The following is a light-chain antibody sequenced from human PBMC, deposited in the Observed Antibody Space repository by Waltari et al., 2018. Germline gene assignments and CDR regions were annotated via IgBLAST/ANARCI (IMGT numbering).Light chain of an antibody. CDR3: SSYTTALTWV. V-gene: IGLV2-14*01. CDR1: SGYFNLYNY. J-gene: IGLJ3*02. Sequence: QSALTQPASLSGSPGQSITISCTGVSGYFNLYNYVSWYQHQPGKAPRLIIYEVTKLPSGFSYLFSGSKSDNTASLTISGLQAEDEADYYCSSYTTALTWVFGGGTKLTVL. CDR2: EVT.